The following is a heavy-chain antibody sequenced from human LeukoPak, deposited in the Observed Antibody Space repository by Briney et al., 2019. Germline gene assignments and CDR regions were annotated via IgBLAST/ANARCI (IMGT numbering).Heavy chain of an antibody. CDR2: IKYDGSEK. D-gene: IGHD2-21*01. V-gene: IGHV3-7*01. CDR1: GFTLSRYW. CDR3: ARGGRHAVNAAVSDHFDY. Sequence: SGGSLRLSCAASGFTLSRYWMSWVRQAPGKGLEWVADIKYDGSEKYCTDSVRSLFTISKDNAKNSLSLQVNFLRVDTTAVYYCARGGRHAVNAAVSDHFDYWGQGTLVTVSS. J-gene: IGHJ4*02.